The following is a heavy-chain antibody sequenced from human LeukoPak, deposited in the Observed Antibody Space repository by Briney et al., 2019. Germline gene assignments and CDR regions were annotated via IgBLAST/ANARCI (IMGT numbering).Heavy chain of an antibody. Sequence: GGSLRLSCAASGFTFSSYGMHWVRQAPGKGLEWVAVISYDGSNKYYADSVKGRFTISRDNSKNTLYLQMNSLRAEDTAVYYCAKAKHDYGDYYYFDYWGQGTLVTVSS. D-gene: IGHD4-17*01. J-gene: IGHJ4*02. CDR1: GFTFSSYG. V-gene: IGHV3-30*18. CDR2: ISYDGSNK. CDR3: AKAKHDYGDYYYFDY.